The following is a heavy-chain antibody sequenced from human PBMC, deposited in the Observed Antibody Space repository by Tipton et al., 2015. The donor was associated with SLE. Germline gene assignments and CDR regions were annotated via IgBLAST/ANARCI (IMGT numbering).Heavy chain of an antibody. J-gene: IGHJ4*02. CDR2: IYYSGNT. Sequence: TLSLTCTVSDDSIFTYYWSWIRQPPGKGLEWIGNIYYSGNTNYNPSLKSRVTISADTSKSQFSLKLSSVTAADTAVYYCGRRDDFWSGFNYWGQGTLVTVSS. CDR3: GRRDDFWSGFNY. V-gene: IGHV4-59*08. CDR1: DDSIFTYY. D-gene: IGHD3-3*01.